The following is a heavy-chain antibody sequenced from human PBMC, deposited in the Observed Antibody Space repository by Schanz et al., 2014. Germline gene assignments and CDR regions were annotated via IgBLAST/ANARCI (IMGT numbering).Heavy chain of an antibody. J-gene: IGHJ4*02. V-gene: IGHV3-23*01. CDR2: ISDSGDTA. Sequence: EVQLLESGGGLVEPGGSLRLSCAASGFNSDDYAMHWVRQAPGKGLEWVSLISDSGDTAYYADSVKGRFTISRDNFKGALYLQMSSLRAEDTAVYYCAKSLESCPGGRCSRGYFDYWGQGTLVTVSS. D-gene: IGHD2-8*02. CDR3: AKSLESCPGGRCSRGYFDY. CDR1: GFNSDDYA.